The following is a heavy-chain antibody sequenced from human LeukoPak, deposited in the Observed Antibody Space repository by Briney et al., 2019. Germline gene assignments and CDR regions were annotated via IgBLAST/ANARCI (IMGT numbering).Heavy chain of an antibody. D-gene: IGHD3-22*01. CDR3: ARVNYYDSSGYDAFDI. Sequence: ASVKVSCKASGYTFTSYGISWVRQAPGQGLEWMGWISAYNGNTNYAQKLQGRVTMTTDTSTSTAYMELRGLRSDDTAVYYCARVNYYDSSGYDAFDIWGQGTMVTVSS. J-gene: IGHJ3*02. CDR1: GYTFTSYG. CDR2: ISAYNGNT. V-gene: IGHV1-18*01.